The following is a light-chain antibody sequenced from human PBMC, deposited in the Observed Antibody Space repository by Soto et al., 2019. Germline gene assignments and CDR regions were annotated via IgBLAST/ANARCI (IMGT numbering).Light chain of an antibody. V-gene: IGLV3-1*01. CDR1: KLDDKY. Sequence: SYELTQPPSVSVSPGQTVTITCSGDKLDDKYAFWYQQKPGQSPILVIYEDKKRPSGIPERFSASNSGNTATLTISGPQAMDEADYYCQAWDRGTVVFGGGTKLTVL. CDR3: QAWDRGTVV. CDR2: EDK. J-gene: IGLJ2*01.